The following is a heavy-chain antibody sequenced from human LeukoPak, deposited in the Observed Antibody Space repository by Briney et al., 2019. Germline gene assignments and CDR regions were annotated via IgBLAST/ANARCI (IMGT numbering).Heavy chain of an antibody. J-gene: IGHJ4*02. CDR3: ARDPGTAADYYDSSGYYF. V-gene: IGHV7-4-1*02. CDR2: INTNTGNP. D-gene: IGHD3-22*01. Sequence: ASVKVSCKASGYTCTSYAMNWVRQAPGQGLEWMGWINTNTGNPTYAQGFTGRFVFSLDTSVSTAYLQISSLKAENTAVYYCARDPGTAADYYDSSGYYFWGQGTLVAVSS. CDR1: GYTCTSYA.